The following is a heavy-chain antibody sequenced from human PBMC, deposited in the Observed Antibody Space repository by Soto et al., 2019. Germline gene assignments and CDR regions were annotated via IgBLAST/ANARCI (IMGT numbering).Heavy chain of an antibody. D-gene: IGHD5-18*01. V-gene: IGHV4-34*01. CDR2: INHSGST. CDR3: ARVQYRNGYWYYGMDV. Sequence: SVLLSLPNTVEGGTSGGLDRSRIRKPPKKGLEWIGEINHSGSTNYNPSLKSRVTISVDTSKNQFSLKLSSVTAADTAVYYCARVQYRNGYWYYGMDVWVQGTTVPGTS. CDR1: GGTSGGLD. J-gene: IGHJ6*02.